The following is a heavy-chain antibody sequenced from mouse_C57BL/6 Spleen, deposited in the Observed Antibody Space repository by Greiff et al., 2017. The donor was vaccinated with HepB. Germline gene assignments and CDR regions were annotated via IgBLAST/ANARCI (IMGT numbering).Heavy chain of an antibody. Sequence: QVHVKQSGAELVRPGASVTLSCKASGYTFTDYEMHWVKQTPVHGLEWIGAIDPETGGTAYNQKFKGKAILTADKSSSTAYMELRSLTSEDSAVYYCTRRLWFFAYWGQGTLVTVSA. D-gene: IGHD2-2*01. CDR3: TRRLWFFAY. J-gene: IGHJ3*01. V-gene: IGHV1-15*01. CDR2: IDPETGGT. CDR1: GYTFTDYE.